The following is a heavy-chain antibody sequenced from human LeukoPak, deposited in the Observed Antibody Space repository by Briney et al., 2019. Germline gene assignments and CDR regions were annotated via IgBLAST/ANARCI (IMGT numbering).Heavy chain of an antibody. V-gene: IGHV1-2*02. CDR2: INPNSGGT. J-gene: IGHJ6*02. CDR3: ATAGGYCSSTSCSGYYYYYGMDV. CDR1: GYTFTGYY. D-gene: IGHD2-2*01. Sequence: ASVKVSCKASGYTFTGYYMHWVRQAPGQGLEWMGWINPNSGGTNYAQKFQGRVTMTRDTSTSTAYMELSRLRSDDTAVYYCATAGGYCSSTSCSGYYYYYGMDVWGQGTTVTVSS.